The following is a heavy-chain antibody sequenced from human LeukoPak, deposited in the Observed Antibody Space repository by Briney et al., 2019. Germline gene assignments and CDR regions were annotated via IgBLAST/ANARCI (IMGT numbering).Heavy chain of an antibody. V-gene: IGHV3-7*01. CDR2: IKQDGSEK. J-gene: IGHJ4*02. CDR3: ARDRQIAY. CDR1: GFNFSNYW. Sequence: PGGSLRLSCAASGFNFSNYWMTWVRQAPGKGLEWVANIKQDGSEKHYVDSVKGRFTSSRDKAKNSVYLQVNSLRADDTAVYYCARDRQIAYWGQGTLVTVSS.